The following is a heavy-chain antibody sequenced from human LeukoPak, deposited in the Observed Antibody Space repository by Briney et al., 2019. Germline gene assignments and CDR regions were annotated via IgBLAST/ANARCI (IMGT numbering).Heavy chain of an antibody. D-gene: IGHD3-22*01. Sequence: SETLSLTCTVSGGSISSSSYYWGWIRQPPGKGLEWIGSICYSGSTYYNPSLKSRVTISVDTSKNQFSLKLSSVTAADTAVYYCARQRRDSSGYHDAFDIWGQGTMVTVSS. J-gene: IGHJ3*02. CDR3: ARQRRDSSGYHDAFDI. V-gene: IGHV4-39*01. CDR2: ICYSGST. CDR1: GGSISSSSYY.